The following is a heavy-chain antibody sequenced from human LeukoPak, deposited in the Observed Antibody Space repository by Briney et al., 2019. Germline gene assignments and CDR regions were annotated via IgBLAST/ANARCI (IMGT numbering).Heavy chain of an antibody. Sequence: SETLSLTCTVSGGSISSSSYYWGWIRQPPGKGLEWTGSIYYSGSTYYNPSLKSRVTISVDTSKNQFSLKLSSVTAADTAVYYCARVEYYYGSGSYYYFDYWGQGTLVTVSS. CDR1: GGSISSSSYY. J-gene: IGHJ4*02. V-gene: IGHV4-39*07. CDR3: ARVEYYYGSGSYYYFDY. D-gene: IGHD3-10*01. CDR2: IYYSGST.